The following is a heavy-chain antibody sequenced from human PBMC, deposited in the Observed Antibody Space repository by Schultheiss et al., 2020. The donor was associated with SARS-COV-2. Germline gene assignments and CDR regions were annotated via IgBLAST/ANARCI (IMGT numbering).Heavy chain of an antibody. CDR2: IIPIFGTA. V-gene: IGHV1-69*05. Sequence: SVKVSCKASGGTFTSYAISWVRQAPGQGLEWMGGIIPIFGTANYAQKFQGRVTMTRDTSTSTVYMELSSLRSEDTAVYYCARDPRASGWYDYFDYWGQGALVTVSS. D-gene: IGHD6-19*01. J-gene: IGHJ4*02. CDR3: ARDPRASGWYDYFDY. CDR1: GGTFTSYA.